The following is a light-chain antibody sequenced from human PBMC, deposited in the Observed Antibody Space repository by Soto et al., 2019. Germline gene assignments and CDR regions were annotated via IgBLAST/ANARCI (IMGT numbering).Light chain of an antibody. CDR1: SSNIGAGYE. CDR3: HSYDSSLSGYV. V-gene: IGLV1-40*01. CDR2: ENN. J-gene: IGLJ1*01. Sequence: QSVLTQPPSVSEAPGQRVTISCTGSSSNIGAGYEAHWYQQVPGTAPKLLIYENNNRPSGVPDRFSGSKSGTSASLAITGLQAEDEAEYYCHSYDSSLSGYVFGTGTQLTVL.